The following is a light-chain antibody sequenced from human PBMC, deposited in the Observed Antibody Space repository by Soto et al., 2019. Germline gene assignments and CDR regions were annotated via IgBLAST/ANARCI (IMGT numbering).Light chain of an antibody. CDR3: QQDNNCQVT. CDR1: QDSSRW. CDR2: AAS. Sequence: QMTQSPSSMSASVGDTVTITCRASQDSSRWLAWDQLKPGQAPKFLIYAASNLKNGDPSRFSGSGSGTDFTLTISHLQPEDCATYYGQQDNNCQVTGGQGTRVENK. V-gene: IGKV1D-12*01. J-gene: IGKJ5*01.